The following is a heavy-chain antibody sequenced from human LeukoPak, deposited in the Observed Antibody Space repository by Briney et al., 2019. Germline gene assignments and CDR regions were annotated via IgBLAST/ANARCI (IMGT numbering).Heavy chain of an antibody. V-gene: IGHV4-61*02. CDR3: VRQPYIGSAYYFDY. Sequence: SQTLSLTCTVSGGSISSGSYYWSWIRQPAGKGLEWIGRIYTSGSTNYNPSLETRVTLSVDTSKNQFYLQLTSVTAADTAVYYCVRQPYIGSAYYFDYWGQGTLVTVSS. CDR1: GGSISSGSYY. J-gene: IGHJ4*02. CDR2: IYTSGST. D-gene: IGHD2-15*01.